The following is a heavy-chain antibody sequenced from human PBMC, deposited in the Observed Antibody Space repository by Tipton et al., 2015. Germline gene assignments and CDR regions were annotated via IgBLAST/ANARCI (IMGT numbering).Heavy chain of an antibody. CDR1: GFTFNNYA. D-gene: IGHD3-22*01. CDR3: ARHRSDYYDSSADY. V-gene: IGHV3-23*01. CDR2: ISGSGVST. J-gene: IGHJ4*01. Sequence: SLRLSCAASGFTFNNYAMGWVRQAPGRGLEWVSAISGSGVSTYYADSVKGRFTISRDNSKNTLYLQMNSLRLEDTAIYYCARHRSDYYDSSADYWGQGALVTVSS.